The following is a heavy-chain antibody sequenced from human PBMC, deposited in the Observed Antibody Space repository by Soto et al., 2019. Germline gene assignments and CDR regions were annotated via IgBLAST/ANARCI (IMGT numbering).Heavy chain of an antibody. CDR3: ARRGDYDVGV. D-gene: IGHD5-12*01. Sequence: QVQLPAAGPGLVKPSQTLSLTCSVSGGSIISGGYYWTLIRQFPGKGLEWIGYTSYGIPSYSNPSLKSRVTMSHDTSNNQFSLNLTSVTAADTAIYFCARRGDYDVGVWGIGTAVTVSS. V-gene: IGHV4-31*03. J-gene: IGHJ6*03. CDR2: TSYGIPS. CDR1: GGSIISGGYY.